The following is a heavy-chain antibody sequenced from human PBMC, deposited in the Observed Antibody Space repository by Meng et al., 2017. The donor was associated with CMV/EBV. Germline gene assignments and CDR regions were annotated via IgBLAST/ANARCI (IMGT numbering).Heavy chain of an antibody. CDR2: IYSGGST. D-gene: IGHD5-12*01. J-gene: IGHJ6*02. V-gene: IGHV3-53*01. CDR1: GFTVSSNY. CDR3: ARDKVLRLRGGDYYYGMDV. Sequence: GGSLRLSCAASGFTVSSNYMSWVRQAPGKGLEGVSVIYSGGSTYYADSVKGRFTISRDNSKNTLYLQMNSLRAEDTAVYYCARDKVLRLRGGDYYYGMDVWGQGTTVTVS.